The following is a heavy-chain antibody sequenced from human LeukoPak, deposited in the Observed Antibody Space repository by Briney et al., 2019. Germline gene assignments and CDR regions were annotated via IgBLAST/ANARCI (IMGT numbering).Heavy chain of an antibody. CDR1: GGSISSSPYY. CDR2: IYYSGTT. Sequence: SETLSLTCTVSGGSISSSPYYWGWIRQPPGKGLEWIGSIYYSGTTHYSPSLESRVTISVDTSKNQFSLRLASVTAADTAIYYCAKGAGGFSYYNWFDPWGQGTLVTVSS. J-gene: IGHJ5*02. V-gene: IGHV4-39*07. D-gene: IGHD5-18*01. CDR3: AKGAGGFSYYNWFDP.